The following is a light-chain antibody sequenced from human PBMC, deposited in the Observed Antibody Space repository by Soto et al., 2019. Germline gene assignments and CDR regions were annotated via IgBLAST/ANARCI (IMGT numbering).Light chain of an antibody. CDR2: GAS. V-gene: IGKV3-20*01. CDR3: QQYGGSPIT. J-gene: IGKJ5*01. CDR1: QSVTTR. Sequence: TVLTQSPGTLSLSPGVGVTLSCRASQSVTTRLAWYQHKPGQAPTLLMSGASNRASGVPVRFSGSGSGTDFTLTITRLEPEDFALYYCQQYGGSPITFGLGTRLEI.